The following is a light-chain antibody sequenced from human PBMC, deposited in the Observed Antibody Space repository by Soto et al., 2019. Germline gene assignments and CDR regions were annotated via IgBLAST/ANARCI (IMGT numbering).Light chain of an antibody. CDR1: QSVSRF. Sequence: EIVLTQSPATLSLSPGERATLSCRASQSVSRFLAWFQQKPGQAPRLLIYDTSNRATGIPARFSGSGSGTDFTLTISSLEPDDFAVYYCQQYYSTPLTFGGGTKVEIK. CDR2: DTS. V-gene: IGKV3-11*01. J-gene: IGKJ4*01. CDR3: QQYYSTPLT.